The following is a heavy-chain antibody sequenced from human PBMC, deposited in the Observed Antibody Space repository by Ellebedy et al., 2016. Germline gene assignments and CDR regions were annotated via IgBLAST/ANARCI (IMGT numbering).Heavy chain of an antibody. CDR1: GFTFNDYS. J-gene: IGHJ4*02. Sequence: GESLKISCVASGFTFNDYSMTWVRQAPGKGLEWVSSISGSSNYIYYADSVKGRFTISRDNAENSLYLQMDGLRADDTATYYCARASQNYDVLTGGFYYFDSWGQGTLVTVSS. D-gene: IGHD3-9*01. CDR3: ARASQNYDVLTGGFYYFDS. CDR2: ISGSSNYI. V-gene: IGHV3-21*01.